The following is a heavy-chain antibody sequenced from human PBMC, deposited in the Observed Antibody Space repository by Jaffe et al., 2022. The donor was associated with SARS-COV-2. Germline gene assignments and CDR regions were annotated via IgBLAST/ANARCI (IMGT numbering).Heavy chain of an antibody. CDR3: ARQLYCIGNDCYYLDY. CDR2: VNHSGST. Sequence: QVQLQQWGAGLLKPSETLSLTCAVYGGSFSGYSWTWIRQPPGKGLEWIGDVNHSGSTSYNPSLKSRVTMSVDKSKNQFALRLTSLTAADTAVYYCARQLYCIGNDCYYLDYWGQGTLVTVSS. CDR1: GGSFSGYS. D-gene: IGHD2-21*02. V-gene: IGHV4-34*01. J-gene: IGHJ4*02.